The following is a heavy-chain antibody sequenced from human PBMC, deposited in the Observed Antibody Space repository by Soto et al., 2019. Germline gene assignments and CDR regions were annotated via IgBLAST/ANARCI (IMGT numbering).Heavy chain of an antibody. Sequence: EVQLVESGGGLVQPGGSLRLSCAASGFTYSSYWMHWVRQAPGKGLVWVSRINSDGSSTSYADSVKGRFTISRDNAKNTLYLQMNSLGAEDTAVYYCVRGPSIVGATTKHFQHWGQGTLVTVSS. CDR3: VRGPSIVGATTKHFQH. D-gene: IGHD1-26*01. J-gene: IGHJ1*01. CDR2: INSDGSST. CDR1: GFTYSSYW. V-gene: IGHV3-74*01.